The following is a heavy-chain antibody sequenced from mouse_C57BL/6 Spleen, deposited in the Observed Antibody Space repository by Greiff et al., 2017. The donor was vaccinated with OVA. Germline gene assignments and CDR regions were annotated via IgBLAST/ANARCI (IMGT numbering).Heavy chain of an antibody. CDR2: IDPSDSST. CDR3: ARSGTTVPYFDY. Sequence: VQLQQPGAELVKPGASVKLSCKASGYTFTSYWMQWVKQRPGQGLERIGEIDPSDSSTNYNQKFKGKATLTVDTSSSTAYMQLSSLTSEDSAVYYCARSGTTVPYFDYWGQGTTLTVSS. CDR1: GYTFTSYW. D-gene: IGHD1-1*01. J-gene: IGHJ2*01. V-gene: IGHV1-50*01.